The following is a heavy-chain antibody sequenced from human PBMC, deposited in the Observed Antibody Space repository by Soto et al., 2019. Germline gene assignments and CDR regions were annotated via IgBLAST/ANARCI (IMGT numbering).Heavy chain of an antibody. CDR1: GGSISSYY. CDR2: IYYSGST. D-gene: IGHD3-10*01. CDR3: ARRGGGYDYYGSGRPPWWFDP. J-gene: IGHJ5*02. Sequence: SETLSLTCTVSGGSISSYYWSWIRQPPGKGLEWIGYIYYSGSTNYNPSLKSRVTISVDTSKNQFSLKLSSVTAADTAVYYCARRGGGYDYYGSGRPPWWFDPWGQGTLVTVSS. V-gene: IGHV4-59*01.